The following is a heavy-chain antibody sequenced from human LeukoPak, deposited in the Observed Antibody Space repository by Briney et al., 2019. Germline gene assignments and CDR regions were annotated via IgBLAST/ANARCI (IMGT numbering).Heavy chain of an antibody. CDR3: ASDSIN. J-gene: IGHJ4*02. CDR2: INPGGSSI. V-gene: IGHV3-74*01. D-gene: IGHD3-3*02. CDR1: GFTFSSYW. Sequence: GGSLRLSCAASGFTFSSYWMHWVRQVPGKGLVWVARINPGGSSITYADSVKGRFTISRDNAKNTLYLQMDGLRAEDTGVYYCASDSINWGQGTLVTVSS.